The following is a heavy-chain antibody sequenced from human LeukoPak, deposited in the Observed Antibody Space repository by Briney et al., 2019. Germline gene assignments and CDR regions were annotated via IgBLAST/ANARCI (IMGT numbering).Heavy chain of an antibody. D-gene: IGHD1/OR15-1a*01. CDR2: VYSSGGS. V-gene: IGHV4-39*01. CDR1: GVSISSSNYY. J-gene: IGHJ6*03. Sequence: SETLSLTCSVSGVSISSSNYYWVWIRQPPGKGLEWIGNVYSSGGSRYNPSLQSRVAFSVDTPNNQFSLKLISVTAADTAVYYCARRSRGGGEHYYYYYMDVWGKGTTVTVSS. CDR3: ARRSRGGGEHYYYYYMDV.